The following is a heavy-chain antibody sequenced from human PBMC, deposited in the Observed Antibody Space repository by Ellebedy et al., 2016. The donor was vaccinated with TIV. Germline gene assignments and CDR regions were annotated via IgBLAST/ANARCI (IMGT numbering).Heavy chain of an antibody. CDR1: GFPFSSHW. CDR2: IKQDGSEK. CDR3: ARGRSFN. Sequence: GESLKISCAASGFPFSSHWMSWVRQTPGKGLEWVAYIKQDGSEKYYVDSVKGRFTISRANAKNSLYLQMNSLRAEDTAVYYCARGRSFNWGQGTLVTVSS. J-gene: IGHJ4*02. V-gene: IGHV3-7*03. D-gene: IGHD3-10*01.